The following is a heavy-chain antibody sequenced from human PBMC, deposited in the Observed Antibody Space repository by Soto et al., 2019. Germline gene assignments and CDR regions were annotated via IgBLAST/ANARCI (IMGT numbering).Heavy chain of an antibody. CDR1: GYTFTGYY. CDR3: ARDIRAPVRFDY. CDR2: INPNSGGT. J-gene: IGHJ4*02. V-gene: IGHV1-2*02. Sequence: ASVKVSFKASGYTFTGYYMHWLRQAPGQGLEWMGWINPNSGGTNYAQKFQGRVTMTRDTSINTAYMELSRLRSDDTAVYYCARDIRAPVRFDYWGQGTLVTVSS. D-gene: IGHD3-10*01.